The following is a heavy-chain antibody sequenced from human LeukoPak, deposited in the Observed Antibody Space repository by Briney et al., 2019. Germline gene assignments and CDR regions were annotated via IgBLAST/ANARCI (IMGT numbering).Heavy chain of an antibody. V-gene: IGHV3-48*02. CDR1: GLSVSRNY. CDR3: ARDHDWAFDL. CDR2: INHNAEMI. D-gene: IGHD3-9*01. J-gene: IGHJ4*02. Sequence: GGSLRLSCAASGLSVSRNYMSWVRQAPGKGLEWIAYINHNAEMIFYPDFVKGRFTISRDNAKNSLYLQMNALRYEDTAIYYCARDHDWAFDLWGQGTLVTVSS.